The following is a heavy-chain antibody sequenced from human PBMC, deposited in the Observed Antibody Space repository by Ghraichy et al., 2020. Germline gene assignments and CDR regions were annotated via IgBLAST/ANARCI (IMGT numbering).Heavy chain of an antibody. J-gene: IGHJ2*01. CDR2: IKQDGSEK. V-gene: IGHV3-7*04. Sequence: GESLNISCAASGFTFSSYWMSWVRQAPGKGLEWVANIKQDGSEKYYVDSVKGRFTISRDNAKNSLYLQMNSLRAEDTAVYYCARGGYLDWYFDLWGRGTLVTVSS. CDR3: ARGGYLDWYFDL. CDR1: GFTFSSYW. D-gene: IGHD5-18*01.